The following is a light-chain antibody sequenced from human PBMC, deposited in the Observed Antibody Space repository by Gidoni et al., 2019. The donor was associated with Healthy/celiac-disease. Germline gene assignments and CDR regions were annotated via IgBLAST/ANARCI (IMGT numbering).Light chain of an antibody. CDR3: QQYYSTPRT. V-gene: IGKV4-1*01. J-gene: IGKJ1*01. CDR2: WAS. CDR1: QSVLYSSNNKNY. Sequence: DIVITQSPDPLAASLGERATINCKSSQSVLYSSNNKNYLAWYQQKPGQPPKLLIYWASTRESGVPDRFSGSGSGTDFTLTISSLQAEDVAVYYCQQYYSTPRTFGQGTKVEIK.